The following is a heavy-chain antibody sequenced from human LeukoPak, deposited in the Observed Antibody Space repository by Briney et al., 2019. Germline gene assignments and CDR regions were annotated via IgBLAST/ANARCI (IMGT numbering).Heavy chain of an antibody. CDR3: AVPYSSSWYVTY. J-gene: IGHJ4*02. CDR1: GYTFTSYG. Sequence: ASVKVSCKASGYTFTSYGISWVRQAPGQGLEWVGWISAYNGNTNYAQKLQGRVTMTTDTSTSTAYMELRSLRSDDTAVYYCAVPYSSSWYVTYWGQGTLVTVSS. CDR2: ISAYNGNT. D-gene: IGHD6-13*01. V-gene: IGHV1-18*01.